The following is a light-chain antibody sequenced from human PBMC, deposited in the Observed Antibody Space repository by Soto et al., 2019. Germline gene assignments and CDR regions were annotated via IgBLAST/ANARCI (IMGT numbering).Light chain of an antibody. CDR1: SSDVGGYNY. CDR3: SSYTTSNTRQIV. V-gene: IGLV2-14*03. CDR2: DVS. J-gene: IGLJ1*01. Sequence: QFVLTQPASVSGSPGQSITISCTGTSSDVGGYNYVSWYQHHPGKAPKLMIFDVSNRPSGVSNRFSGSKSGNTASLTISGLLPEDEADYYCSSYTTSNTRQIVFGTGTKVTVL.